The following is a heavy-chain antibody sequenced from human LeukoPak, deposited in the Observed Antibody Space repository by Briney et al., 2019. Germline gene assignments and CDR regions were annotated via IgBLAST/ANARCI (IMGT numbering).Heavy chain of an antibody. V-gene: IGHV4-59*01. CDR3: ARQYCTGGSCYPYFDY. J-gene: IGHJ4*02. CDR1: DGSINTYY. CDR2: VYYSGAT. D-gene: IGHD2-15*01. Sequence: PSETLSLTCTVSDGSINTYYWSWIRHPPGKGLEWIGFVYYSGATSYNPSLKSRVTISIDTSKNQFSLKLTSVPAADTAVYYCARQYCTGGSCYPYFDYWGQGTLVTVSS.